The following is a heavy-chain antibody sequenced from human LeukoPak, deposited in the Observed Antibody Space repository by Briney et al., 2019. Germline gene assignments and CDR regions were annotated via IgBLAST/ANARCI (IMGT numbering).Heavy chain of an antibody. D-gene: IGHD3-16*01. CDR3: ATQRGSYLWGTDFNY. CDR1: EYTFTGYY. J-gene: IGHJ4*02. V-gene: IGHV1-2*02. Sequence: ASVKVSFKASEYTFTGYYMHWVRQAPGQGLEWMGWINPNSGDTKYSQKFQGRVTMTRDTSISAAYMELSRLRSDDTAVYYCATQRGSYLWGTDFNYWGQGTLVTVSS. CDR2: INPNSGDT.